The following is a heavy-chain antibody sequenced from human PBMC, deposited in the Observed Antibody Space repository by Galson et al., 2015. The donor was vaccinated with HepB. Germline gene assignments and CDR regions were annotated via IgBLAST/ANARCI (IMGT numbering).Heavy chain of an antibody. CDR3: ARVRGYYDSSGQGYFDY. J-gene: IGHJ4*02. CDR1: GFTFSSYG. D-gene: IGHD3-22*01. CDR2: IWYDGSNK. V-gene: IGHV3-33*01. Sequence: SLRLSCAASGFTFSSYGMHWVRQAPGKGLEWVAVIWYDGSNKYYADSVKGRFTISRDNSKNTLYLQMNSLRAEDTAVYYCARVRGYYDSSGQGYFDYWGQGTLVTVSS.